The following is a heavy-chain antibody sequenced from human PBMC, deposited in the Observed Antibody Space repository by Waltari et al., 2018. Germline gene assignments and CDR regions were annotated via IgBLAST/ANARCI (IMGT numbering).Heavy chain of an antibody. Sequence: QLQLQESGPGLVKPSETLSLTCTISGGSISSSSYYWGWIRQPPGKGLEWIGSIYYSGSTYYNPSLKSRVTISVDTSKNQFSLKLSAVTAADTAVYYCASEKYSNYDYWGQGTLVTVSS. V-gene: IGHV4-39*07. D-gene: IGHD6-13*01. CDR3: ASEKYSNYDY. J-gene: IGHJ4*02. CDR1: GGSISSSSYY. CDR2: IYYSGST.